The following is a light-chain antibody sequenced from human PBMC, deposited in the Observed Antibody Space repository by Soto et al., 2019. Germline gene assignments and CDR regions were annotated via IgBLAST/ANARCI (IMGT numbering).Light chain of an antibody. CDR2: WAS. J-gene: IGKJ2*01. Sequence: DIVMTQSPDSLAVSLGERATINCKSSQSVLYSSNNKNYLAWYQLKPGQPPKLLIYWASTRESGVPDRFSGSGSGTDFTLTSSSLQAEDVAVYYCQQYYNTPSYTFGQGTKLEIK. CDR1: QSVLYSSNNKNY. CDR3: QQYYNTPSYT. V-gene: IGKV4-1*01.